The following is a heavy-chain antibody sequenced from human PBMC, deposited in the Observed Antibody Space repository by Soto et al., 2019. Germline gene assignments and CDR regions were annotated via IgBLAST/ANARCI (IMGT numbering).Heavy chain of an antibody. J-gene: IGHJ5*02. CDR3: ARGVTFGGVIAPRFDP. CDR2: IHNSGTT. Sequence: TRSRTCIDSGGSLSIGDYYGMWIRQHPGKGLEWIGYIHNSGTTYYIPPLKSRVAMTVDTSKNQLSLKLTSVTAADTAVYYCARGVTFGGVIAPRFDPWGQGTPVTVSS. D-gene: IGHD3-16*01. CDR1: GGSLSIGDYY. V-gene: IGHV4-31*03.